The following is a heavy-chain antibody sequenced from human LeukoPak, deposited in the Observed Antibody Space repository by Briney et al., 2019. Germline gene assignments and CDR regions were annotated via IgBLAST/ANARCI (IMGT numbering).Heavy chain of an antibody. J-gene: IGHJ3*02. CDR2: ISGSGGST. V-gene: IGHV3-23*01. CDR1: GFTFSSYA. D-gene: IGHD3-3*01. CDR3: AKKGSGDYDFWSGYWVHDAFDI. Sequence: PGGSLRLSCAASGFTFSSYAMSWVRQAPGKGLEWVSAISGSGGSTYYADSVKGRFTISRDNSKNTLYLQMNGLRAEDTAVYYCAKKGSGDYDFWSGYWVHDAFDIWGQGTMVTVSS.